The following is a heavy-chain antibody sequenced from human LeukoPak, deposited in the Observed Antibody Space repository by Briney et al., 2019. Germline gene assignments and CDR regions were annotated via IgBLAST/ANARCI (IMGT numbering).Heavy chain of an antibody. CDR2: INPSDGST. V-gene: IGHV1-46*01. J-gene: IGHJ4*02. CDR1: GYTFTSYD. D-gene: IGHD1-26*01. CDR3: ASTSVPSYLVGLDY. Sequence: GASVKVSCKASGYTFTSYDINWVRQAPGQGLEWMGVINPSDGSTSYAQKFQGRATMTRDTSTTTVYMELSSLRSEDTAVYYCASTSVPSYLVGLDYWGQGTLVTVSS.